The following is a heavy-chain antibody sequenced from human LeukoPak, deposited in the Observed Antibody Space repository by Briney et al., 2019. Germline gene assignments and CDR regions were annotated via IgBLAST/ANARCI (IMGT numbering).Heavy chain of an antibody. V-gene: IGHV3-20*04. D-gene: IGHD3-16*02. CDR1: GFTFDDYG. CDR2: INWNGDST. CDR3: ARGARYDYVWGSYPPGLYFDY. Sequence: GGSLRLSCAASGFTFDDYGMTWVRQAPGKGLEWVSSINWNGDSTHYADSVRGRFTISRDNAKNSLYLQMNSLRAEDTAVYYCARGARYDYVWGSYPPGLYFDYWGQGTLVTVSS. J-gene: IGHJ4*02.